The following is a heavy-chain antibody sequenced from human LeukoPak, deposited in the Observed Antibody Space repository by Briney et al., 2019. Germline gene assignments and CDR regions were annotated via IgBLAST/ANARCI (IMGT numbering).Heavy chain of an antibody. D-gene: IGHD3-22*01. V-gene: IGHV1-8*03. Sequence: ASVKVSCKASGYTFTSYDINWVRQATGQGLEWMGWMNPNSGNTGYAQKFLGRVTITRNTSISTAYMELSSLRSEDTAVYYCARGHDTYYYDSSGYSYWGQGTLVTVSS. CDR1: GYTFTSYD. J-gene: IGHJ4*02. CDR3: ARGHDTYYYDSSGYSY. CDR2: MNPNSGNT.